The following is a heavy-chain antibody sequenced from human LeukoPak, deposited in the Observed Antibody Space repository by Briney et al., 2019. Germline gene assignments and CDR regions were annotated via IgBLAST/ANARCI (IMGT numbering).Heavy chain of an antibody. V-gene: IGHV3-30-3*01. CDR3: ARGPYSGSPRVDY. J-gene: IGHJ4*02. CDR2: ISYDGSNK. CDR1: GFTFSSYA. D-gene: IGHD1-26*01. Sequence: GSLRLSCAASGFTFSSYAMHWVRQAPGKGLEWVAVISYDGSNKYYADSVKGRFTISRDNSKNTLYLQMNSLRAEDTAVYYCARGPYSGSPRVDYWGQGTLVTVSS.